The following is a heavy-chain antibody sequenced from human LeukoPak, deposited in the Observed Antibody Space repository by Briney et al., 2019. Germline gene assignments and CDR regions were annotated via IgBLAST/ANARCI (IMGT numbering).Heavy chain of an antibody. CDR1: GFTFSAYV. CDR2: ISYDGSNK. J-gene: IGHJ1*01. D-gene: IGHD3-10*01. CDR3: AKDQGFYGSRSYKEYFQH. Sequence: PGRSLRLSCAASGFTFSAYVMHWVRQAPGKGLEWVAVISYDGSNKNYADSVKGRFTTSRDNSQNTLYLQMNSLRAEDTAVYYCAKDQGFYGSRSYKEYFQHWGQGTLVTVSS. V-gene: IGHV3-30*18.